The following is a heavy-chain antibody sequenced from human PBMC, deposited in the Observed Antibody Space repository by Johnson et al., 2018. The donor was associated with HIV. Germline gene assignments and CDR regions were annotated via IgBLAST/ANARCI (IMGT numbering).Heavy chain of an antibody. CDR3: ARSSSGLDAFDI. CDR2: IGTAGDT. Sequence: VQLVESGGGLLQRGGSLRFSCAASGSTFSSYDMHWVRQATGTGLEWVSGIGTAGDTYYPGSVKGRFTISRDNAKNSLYLQMNSLRAEDTALYYCARSSSGLDAFDIWGQGTMVTVSS. CDR1: GSTFSSYD. D-gene: IGHD3-22*01. V-gene: IGHV3-13*01. J-gene: IGHJ3*02.